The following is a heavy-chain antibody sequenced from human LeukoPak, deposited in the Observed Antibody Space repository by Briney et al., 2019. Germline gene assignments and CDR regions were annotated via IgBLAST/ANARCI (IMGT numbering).Heavy chain of an antibody. CDR1: GFTFSTYW. V-gene: IGHV3-7*01. D-gene: IGHD1-26*01. CDR3: ATIMRGCYPFDN. CDR2: TKQDGNER. J-gene: IGHJ4*02. Sequence: GGSLRLSCAASGFTFSTYWMSWVRQAPGKGLEWVANTKQDGNERNSVCSVKGRFTITRDNAKTSPYLQMSSLRAEATAVYYCATIMRGCYPFDNWGQGTLVTVSS.